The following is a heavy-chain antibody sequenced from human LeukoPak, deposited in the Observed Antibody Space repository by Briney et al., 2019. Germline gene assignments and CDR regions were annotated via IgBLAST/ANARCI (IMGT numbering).Heavy chain of an antibody. CDR2: IYASGST. CDR3: ARRATMLAGGYFDY. CDR1: GGSIRSYY. J-gene: IGHJ4*02. D-gene: IGHD5-12*01. Sequence: SETLSLTCTVSGGSIRSYYWSWIRQTPGEGLEWIGYIYASGSTTCNPSLKSRVTISIDTSKNQFSLKLSSVTAADTAVYYCARRATMLAGGYFDYWGQGTLVSVSS. V-gene: IGHV4-4*09.